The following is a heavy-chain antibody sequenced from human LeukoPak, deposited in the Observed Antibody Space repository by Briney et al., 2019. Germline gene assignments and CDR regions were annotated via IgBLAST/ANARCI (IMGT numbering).Heavy chain of an antibody. J-gene: IGHJ3*02. V-gene: IGHV3-33*08. CDR2: MWYDGRNK. D-gene: IGHD3-16*01. CDR3: ARVGDMEAFDI. Sequence: GRSLRLSCAASGFTFSTYAMHWVRQAPGKGLEWVTLMWYDGRNKYYANSVKGRFTISRDNSKNTVYLQMNSLRGEDTAVYYCARVGDMEAFDIWGQGTRVTVSS. CDR1: GFTFSTYA.